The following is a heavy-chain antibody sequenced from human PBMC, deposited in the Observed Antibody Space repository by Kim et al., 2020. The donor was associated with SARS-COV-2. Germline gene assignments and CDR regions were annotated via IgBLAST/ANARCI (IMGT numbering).Heavy chain of an antibody. CDR1: GFTFSSYS. J-gene: IGHJ4*02. V-gene: IGHV3-21*01. Sequence: GGSLRLSCAASGFTFSSYSMNWVRQAPGKGLEWVSSISSSSYIYYADSVKGRFTISRDNAKNSLYLQMNSLRAEDTAVYYCARAVAVGGLFDYWGQGTLVTVSS. CDR2: ISSSSYI. CDR3: ARAVAVGGLFDY. D-gene: IGHD3-16*01.